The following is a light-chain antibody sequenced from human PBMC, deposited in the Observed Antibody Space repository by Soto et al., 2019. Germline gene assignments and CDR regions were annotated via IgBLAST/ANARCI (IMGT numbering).Light chain of an antibody. J-gene: IGKJ1*01. Sequence: EIVLTQSPGTLSLSPGERATLSCRASQSVSSSYLAWYQQKPGQAPRLLIYCASSRATGIPDRFSGSGSGTVFTLTISRLAPEDFAVYYCQQYGSSPRMFGQGTKVEIK. CDR2: CAS. CDR3: QQYGSSPRM. V-gene: IGKV3-20*01. CDR1: QSVSSSY.